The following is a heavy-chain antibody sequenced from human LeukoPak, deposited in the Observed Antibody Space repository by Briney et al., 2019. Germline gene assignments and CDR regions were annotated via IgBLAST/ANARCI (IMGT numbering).Heavy chain of an antibody. CDR1: GGSISSYY. Sequence: PSETLSLTCTVSGGSISSYYWSWIRQPPGKGLEWIGYIYYSGSTNYNPSLKSRVTISVDTSKNQFSLKLSSVTAADTAVYYCARGVGSSDFDYWGQGTLVTVSS. CDR2: IYYSGST. D-gene: IGHD6-6*01. J-gene: IGHJ4*02. V-gene: IGHV4-59*01. CDR3: ARGVGSSDFDY.